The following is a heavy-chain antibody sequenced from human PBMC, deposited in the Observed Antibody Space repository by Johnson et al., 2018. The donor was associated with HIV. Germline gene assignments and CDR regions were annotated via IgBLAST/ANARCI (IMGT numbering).Heavy chain of an antibody. CDR2: INWNGGST. Sequence: VQLVESGGGLVQPGRSLRLSCAASGFTFSSYAMSWVRQAPGKGLEWVSGINWNGGSTGYADSVKGRFIISRDNAKNSLYLHMNSLRAEDTALYYCARPGGGAPDAFDFWGQGTMVTFSS. V-gene: IGHV3-20*04. CDR3: ARPGGGAPDAFDF. CDR1: GFTFSSYA. D-gene: IGHD3-10*01. J-gene: IGHJ3*01.